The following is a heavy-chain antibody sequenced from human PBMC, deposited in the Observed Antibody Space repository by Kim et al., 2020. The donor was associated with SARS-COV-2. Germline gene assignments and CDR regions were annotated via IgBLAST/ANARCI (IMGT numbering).Heavy chain of an antibody. J-gene: IGHJ6*02. V-gene: IGHV1-69*06. CDR2: IIPIFGTA. Sequence: SVKVSCKASGGTFSSYAISWVRQAPGQGLEWMGGIIPIFGTANYAQKFQGRVTITADKSTSTAYMELSSLRSEDTAVYYCARDLRREKYCSGGSCYSDYYYYGMDVWGQGTTVTVSS. D-gene: IGHD2-15*01. CDR1: GGTFSSYA. CDR3: ARDLRREKYCSGGSCYSDYYYYGMDV.